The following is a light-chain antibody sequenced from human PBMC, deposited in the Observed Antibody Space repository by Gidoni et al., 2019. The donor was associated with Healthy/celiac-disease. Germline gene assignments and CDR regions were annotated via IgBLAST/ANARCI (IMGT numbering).Light chain of an antibody. Sequence: DIQMTQAPSSLSASVGDRITITCRASQSISSYLYWYQQKPGKAPKLLIYAAASWQSGVPSRFSGSGSGTDFTLTISSLQAEDFATYYCQQSYSTPYTFGQGTKLEIK. CDR3: QQSYSTPYT. V-gene: IGKV1-39*01. CDR2: AAA. J-gene: IGKJ2*01. CDR1: QSISSY.